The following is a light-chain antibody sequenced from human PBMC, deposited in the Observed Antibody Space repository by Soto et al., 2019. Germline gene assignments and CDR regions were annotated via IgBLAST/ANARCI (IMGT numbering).Light chain of an antibody. CDR2: DVS. Sequence: QSVLTQPASVSGSPGQSITISCTGTSSDVGGYNYVSWYQQHPGKAPKLMIYDVSNRPSGVSNRFSGSKSGNTASLTIFGLQAEDEADYYCSSYTSSSTPVFGTGTRSPS. J-gene: IGLJ1*01. CDR3: SSYTSSSTPV. CDR1: SSDVGGYNY. V-gene: IGLV2-14*01.